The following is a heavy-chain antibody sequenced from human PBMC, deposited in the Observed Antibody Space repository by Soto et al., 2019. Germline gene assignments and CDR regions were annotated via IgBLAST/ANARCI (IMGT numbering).Heavy chain of an antibody. CDR3: ARPRYCRGGSCQYYFDY. V-gene: IGHV4-39*01. CDR1: GGSISSSSYY. CDR2: IYYSGST. J-gene: IGHJ4*02. Sequence: SETLSLTCTVSGGSISSSSYYWGWIRQPPGKGLEWIGSIYYSGSTYYNPSLKSRVTISVDTSKNQFSLKLSSVTAADTAVYYCARPRYCRGGSCQYYFDYWGQGTLVTVPS. D-gene: IGHD2-15*01.